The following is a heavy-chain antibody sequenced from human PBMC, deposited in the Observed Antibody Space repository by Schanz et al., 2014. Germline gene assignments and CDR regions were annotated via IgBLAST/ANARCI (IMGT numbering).Heavy chain of an antibody. CDR1: GYTFTSYS. CDR2: ISPYNGNT. CDR3: ARDQSPYTNSSDVRYFDY. D-gene: IGHD6-6*01. Sequence: QVQLVQSGAEVKKPGASVKVSCKASGYTFTSYSMHWVRQAPGQGLEWMGWISPYNGNTNYAQKLQGRLTMTAGESTSTAYMDLRSLRSDDTAVYYCARDQSPYTNSSDVRYFDYWGQGSLVTVSS. J-gene: IGHJ4*02. V-gene: IGHV1-18*04.